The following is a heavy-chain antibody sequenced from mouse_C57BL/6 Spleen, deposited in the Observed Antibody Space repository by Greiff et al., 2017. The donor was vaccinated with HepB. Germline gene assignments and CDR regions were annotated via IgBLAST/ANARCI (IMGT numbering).Heavy chain of an antibody. CDR2: INPSSGYT. J-gene: IGHJ4*01. CDR3: AGYHDGYRLAMDN. CDR1: GYTFTSYW. V-gene: IGHV1-7*01. D-gene: IGHD2-3*01. Sequence: QVQLKESGAELAKPGASVKLSCKASGYTFTSYWMHWVKQRPGQGLEWIGYINPSSGYTKYNQKFKDKATLTADKSSSTAYMQLSSLTYEDSAVYYCAGYHDGYRLAMDNWGQGTSVTVSS.